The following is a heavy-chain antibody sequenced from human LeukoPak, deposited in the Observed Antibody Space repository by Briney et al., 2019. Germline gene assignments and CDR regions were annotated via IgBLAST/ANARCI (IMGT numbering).Heavy chain of an antibody. CDR3: ARDYGSGSFTNYYYGMDV. Sequence: SETLSLTCTVSGGSISSGDYYWSWIRQPPGKGLEWIGYIYYSGSTYYNPSLKSRVTISVDTSKNQFSLKLSSVTAADTAVYYCARDYGSGSFTNYYYGMDVWGQGTTVTVSS. CDR2: IYYSGST. V-gene: IGHV4-31*03. CDR1: GGSISSGDYY. D-gene: IGHD3-10*01. J-gene: IGHJ6*02.